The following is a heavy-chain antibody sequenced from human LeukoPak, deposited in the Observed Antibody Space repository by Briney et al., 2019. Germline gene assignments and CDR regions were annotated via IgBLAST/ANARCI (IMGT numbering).Heavy chain of an antibody. J-gene: IGHJ3*02. D-gene: IGHD1-1*01. Sequence: SETLSLTCTVSGGSISSSSYYWGWIRQPPGKGLEWIGYIYYSGSTNYNPSLKSRVTISVDTSKNQFSLKLSSVTAADTAVYYCACPTTGMTLGDAFDIWGQGTMVTVSS. CDR1: GGSISSSSYY. CDR3: ACPTTGMTLGDAFDI. V-gene: IGHV4-61*05. CDR2: IYYSGST.